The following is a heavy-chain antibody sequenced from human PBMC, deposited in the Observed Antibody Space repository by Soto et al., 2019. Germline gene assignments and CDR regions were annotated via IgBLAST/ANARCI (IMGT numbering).Heavy chain of an antibody. D-gene: IGHD3-22*01. CDR1: GGTFSSYA. J-gene: IGHJ6*02. CDR2: IIPIFGTA. CDR3: ARRRGYYYDSSGPSNYGMDV. V-gene: IGHV1-69*13. Sequence: SVKVSCKASGGTFSSYAISWVRQAPGQGLEWMGGIIPIFGTANYAQKFQGRVTITADESTSTAYMELSSLRSEDTAVYYCARRRGYYYDSSGPSNYGMDVWGQGTTVTVSS.